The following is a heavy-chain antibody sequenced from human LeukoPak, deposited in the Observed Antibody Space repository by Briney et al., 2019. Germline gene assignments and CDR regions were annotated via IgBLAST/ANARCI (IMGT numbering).Heavy chain of an antibody. Sequence: SETLSLTCAVYGGSFSGYYWSWICQPPGKGLEWIGEINHSGSTNYNPSLKSRVTISVDTSKNQFSLKLSSVTAADTAVYYCARADYYYYYGMDVWGKGTTVTVSS. CDR3: ARADYYYYYGMDV. J-gene: IGHJ6*04. V-gene: IGHV4-34*01. CDR2: INHSGST. CDR1: GGSFSGYY.